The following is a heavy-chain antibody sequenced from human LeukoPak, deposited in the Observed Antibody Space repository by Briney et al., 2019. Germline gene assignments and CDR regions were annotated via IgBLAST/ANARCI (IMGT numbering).Heavy chain of an antibody. CDR1: EFPFSSHQ. J-gene: IGHJ3*01. V-gene: IGHV3-7*01. Sequence: GGSLRLSCAASEFPFSSHQMSWVRQAPGKGLEWVAKITQDGSEKYYMDSVKGRFIISRDNGKNSLYLQMNSLRVEDTADYYCARDWRLDNAFNLWGQGTMVTVSS. D-gene: IGHD2-21*02. CDR2: ITQDGSEK. CDR3: ARDWRLDNAFNL.